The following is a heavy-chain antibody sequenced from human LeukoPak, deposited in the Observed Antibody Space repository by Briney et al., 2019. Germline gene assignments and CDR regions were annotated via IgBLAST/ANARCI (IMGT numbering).Heavy chain of an antibody. D-gene: IGHD4-17*01. J-gene: IGHJ4*02. V-gene: IGHV3-23*01. CDR2: ISGSGGST. Sequence: AGGSLRLSCAASGFTFSSYAMSWVRQAPGKGLEWVSAISGSGGSTYYADSVKGRFTISRDNSKNTLYLQMNSLRAEDTAVYYCAKDHHDYGDYVPYLDYWGQGTLVTVSS. CDR1: GFTFSSYA. CDR3: AKDHHDYGDYVPYLDY.